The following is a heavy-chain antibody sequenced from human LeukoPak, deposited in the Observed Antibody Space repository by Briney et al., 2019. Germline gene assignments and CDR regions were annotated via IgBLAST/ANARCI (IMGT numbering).Heavy chain of an antibody. CDR2: INPSGGST. V-gene: IGHV1-46*01. CDR1: GYTFTSYY. Sequence: ASVKVSCKASGYTFTSYYMHWVRQAPGQGLEWMGIINPSGGSTSYAQKFQGRVTMTRDMSTSTVYMELSSLRSEDTAVYYCARDLSGSGWYYYFDYWGQGTLVTVSS. CDR3: ARDLSGSGWYYYFDY. D-gene: IGHD6-19*01. J-gene: IGHJ4*02.